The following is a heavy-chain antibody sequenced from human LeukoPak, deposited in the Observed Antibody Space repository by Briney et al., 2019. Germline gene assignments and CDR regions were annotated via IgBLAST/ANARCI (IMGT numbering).Heavy chain of an antibody. Sequence: AASVKVSCKASGYTFTSYGISWVRQATGQGLEWMGWMNPNSGNTGYAQKFQGRVTMTRNTSISTAYMELSSLRSEDTAVYYCARAKRRGVAGPFDYWGQGTLVTVSS. CDR1: GYTFTSYG. D-gene: IGHD6-19*01. CDR3: ARAKRRGVAGPFDY. J-gene: IGHJ4*02. CDR2: MNPNSGNT. V-gene: IGHV1-8*02.